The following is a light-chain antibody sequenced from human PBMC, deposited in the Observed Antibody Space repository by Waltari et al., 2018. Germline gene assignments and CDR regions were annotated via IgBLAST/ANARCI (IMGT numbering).Light chain of an antibody. Sequence: EIVMTLSPATLSLSPGEGATLSCRASQSVSNKLAWYQQKPGQAPRLLIYGASTRATGIPARFGGSGSGTEFTLTISSLQSEDFAIYVCQQYDDWPYTFGQGTKLDI. V-gene: IGKV3D-15*01. CDR3: QQYDDWPYT. CDR1: QSVSNK. J-gene: IGKJ2*01. CDR2: GAS.